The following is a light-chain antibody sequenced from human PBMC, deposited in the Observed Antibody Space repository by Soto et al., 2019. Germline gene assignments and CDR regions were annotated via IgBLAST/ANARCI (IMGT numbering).Light chain of an antibody. CDR1: QNIGIY. Sequence: IQMTQSPSSLSASVGDRVTIACRASQNIGIYLNWSHQKPAKATQFFIFAASTLHSGVPSRFSGSGSGTDFTLTIGCLQPKDFATDDYQPLYNNRRTGAQGTKVDIX. V-gene: IGKV1-39*01. CDR3: QPLYNNRRT. CDR2: AAS. J-gene: IGKJ1*01.